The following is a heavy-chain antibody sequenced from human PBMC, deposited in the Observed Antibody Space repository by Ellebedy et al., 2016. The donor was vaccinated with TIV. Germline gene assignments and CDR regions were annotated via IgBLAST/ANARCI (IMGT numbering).Heavy chain of an antibody. J-gene: IGHJ4*02. CDR2: MYRGCST. CDR3: ARKTDTGTSGDY. CDR1: GFTVGNNF. V-gene: IGHV3-53*01. D-gene: IGHD5-18*01. Sequence: PGGSLRLSCAASGFTVGNNFMSWVRQAPGKGLEWVSLMYRGCSTDYADSVKGRFTIPRASSNNTLYLQMNSLRAEDTAMYYCARKTDTGTSGDYWGQGTPVTVSS.